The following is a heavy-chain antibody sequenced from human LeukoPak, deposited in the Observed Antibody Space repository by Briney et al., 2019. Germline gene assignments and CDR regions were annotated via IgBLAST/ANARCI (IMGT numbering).Heavy chain of an antibody. CDR2: VDYSGST. D-gene: IGHD3-22*01. J-gene: IGHJ4*02. CDR1: GGSISGDNW. V-gene: IGHV4-4*02. Sequence: SETLSLTCAVSGGSISGDNWWSWVRQPPGKGLEWIREVDYSGSTNYNPSLKSRVNISVDKSKNQFSLKMNSVTGADTAVYYCAKGDRGGYLDFDSWGQGTLVTVSS. CDR3: AKGDRGGYLDFDS.